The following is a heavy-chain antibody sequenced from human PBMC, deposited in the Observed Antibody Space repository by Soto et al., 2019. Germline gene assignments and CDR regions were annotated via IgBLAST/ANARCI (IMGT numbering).Heavy chain of an antibody. CDR2: IGPASGDT. Sequence: ASVKVSCKASGYTFTGHYIHWVRQAPGQGPEWMGEIGPASGDTRYAQKFQGRVTMTRDTSITTVYMELNDLSPDDTAVYYCGRGRSGQLVVFYWGQGTPVTVSS. J-gene: IGHJ4*02. CDR1: GYTFTGHY. CDR3: GRGRSGQLVVFY. V-gene: IGHV1-2*02. D-gene: IGHD3-10*01.